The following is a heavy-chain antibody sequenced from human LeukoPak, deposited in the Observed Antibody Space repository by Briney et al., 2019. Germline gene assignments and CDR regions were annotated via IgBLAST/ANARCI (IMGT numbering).Heavy chain of an antibody. D-gene: IGHD6-19*01. J-gene: IGHJ4*02. CDR2: IRYDGSDR. CDR1: GFTFSNYG. CDR3: AKTEGVAGRFDY. V-gene: IGHV3-30*02. Sequence: GGSLRLSCAASGFTFSNYGMHWVRQAPGKGLEWVAFIRYDGSDRYYADSVKGRFTISRDNSKNTLYLQMNSLRAEDTAVYYCAKTEGVAGRFDYWGQGTLVTVSS.